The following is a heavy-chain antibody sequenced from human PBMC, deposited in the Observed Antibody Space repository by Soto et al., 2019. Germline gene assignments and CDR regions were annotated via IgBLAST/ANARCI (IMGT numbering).Heavy chain of an antibody. CDR2: ISYDGGNK. J-gene: IGHJ3*02. Sequence: GGSLRLSCAASGFTFSSYGMHWVRQAPGKGLEWVAVISYDGGNKYYADSVKGRFTISRDNSKNTLYLQMNSLRAEDTAVYYCARKKGEYGAFDIWGQGTMVTVSS. CDR3: ARKKGEYGAFDI. D-gene: IGHD2-2*01. V-gene: IGHV3-30*03. CDR1: GFTFSSYG.